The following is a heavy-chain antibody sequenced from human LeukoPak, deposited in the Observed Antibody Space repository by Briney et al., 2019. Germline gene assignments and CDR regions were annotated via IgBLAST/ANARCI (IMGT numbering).Heavy chain of an antibody. V-gene: IGHV1-8*01. Sequence: ASVEVSCKASGYTFTSHHINWVRQAAGQGLEWMGWMNPDTGNTVYAQKFQGRVTMTWDTSISTAYMELGSLRSEDTAVYYLARGRPTNLGGIYWGQGTLVTVSS. CDR3: ARGRPTNLGGIY. D-gene: IGHD7-27*01. CDR1: GYTFTSHH. CDR2: MNPDTGNT. J-gene: IGHJ4*02.